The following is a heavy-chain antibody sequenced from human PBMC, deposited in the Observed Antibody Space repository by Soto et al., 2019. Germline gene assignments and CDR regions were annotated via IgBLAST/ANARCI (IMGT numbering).Heavy chain of an antibody. CDR2: ISYDGSNK. CDR1: GFTFSSYG. V-gene: IGHV3-30*18. J-gene: IGHJ4*02. CDR3: AKDVTGTAVTPIFDY. D-gene: IGHD6-19*01. Sequence: GGSLRLSCAASGFTFSSYGMHWVRQAPGKGLEWVAVISYDGSNKYYADSVKGRFTISRDNSKNTLYLQMNSLRAEDTAVYYCAKDVTGTAVTPIFDYWGQGTLVTVSS.